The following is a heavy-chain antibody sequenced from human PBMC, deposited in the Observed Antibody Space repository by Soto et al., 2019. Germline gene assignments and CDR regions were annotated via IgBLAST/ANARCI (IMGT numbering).Heavy chain of an antibody. V-gene: IGHV1-69*13. D-gene: IGHD5-12*01. CDR2: IIPIFGTA. J-gene: IGHJ4*02. CDR1: GGTFSSYA. Sequence: ASVKVSCKASGGTFSSYAISWVRQAPGQGLEWMGGIIPIFGTANYAQKFQGRVTITADESTSTAYMELSSLRSEDTAVYYCARVAEGDLEMATMYYFDYWGQGTLVTV. CDR3: ARVAEGDLEMATMYYFDY.